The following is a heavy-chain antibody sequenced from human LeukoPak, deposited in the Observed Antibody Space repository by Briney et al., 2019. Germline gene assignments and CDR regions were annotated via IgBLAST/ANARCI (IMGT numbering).Heavy chain of an antibody. J-gene: IGHJ4*02. CDR2: TYYSGST. CDR3: ARDPWGAY. D-gene: IGHD7-27*01. Sequence: EASETLSLTCTVSGGSISSYYWSWIRQPPGKGLEWIGYTYYSGSTNYNPSLKSRVTISVDTSKNQFSLKLSSVTAADTAVYYCARDPWGAYWGQGTLVTVSS. V-gene: IGHV4-59*01. CDR1: GGSISSYY.